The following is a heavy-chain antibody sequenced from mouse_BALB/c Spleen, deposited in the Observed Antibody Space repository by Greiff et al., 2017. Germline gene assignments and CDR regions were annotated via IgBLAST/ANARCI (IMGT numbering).Heavy chain of an antibody. V-gene: IGHV2-9*02. J-gene: IGHJ3*01. CDR2: IWAGGST. Sequence: VHLVESGPGLVAPSQSLSITCTVSGFSLTSYGVHWVRQPPGKGLEWLGVIWAGGSTNYNSALMSRLSISKDNSKSQVFLKMNSLQTDDTAMYYCASYDYDERAWFAYWGQGTLVTVSA. CDR1: GFSLTSYG. D-gene: IGHD2-4*01. CDR3: ASYDYDERAWFAY.